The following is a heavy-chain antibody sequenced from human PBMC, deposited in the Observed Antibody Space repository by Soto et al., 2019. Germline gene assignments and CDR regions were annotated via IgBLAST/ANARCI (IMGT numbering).Heavy chain of an antibody. CDR1: GGTFSSYA. V-gene: IGHV1-69*12. Sequence: QVQLVQSGAEVKKPGSSVKVSCKASGGTFSSYAISWVRQAPGQGLEWMGGIIPIFGTANYAQKFQGRVTITADESTSIAYMELSSLRSEDTAVYYCARDTVAAGSYYYYYGMDVWGQGTTVTVSS. CDR2: IIPIFGTA. CDR3: ARDTVAAGSYYYYYGMDV. J-gene: IGHJ6*02. D-gene: IGHD2-15*01.